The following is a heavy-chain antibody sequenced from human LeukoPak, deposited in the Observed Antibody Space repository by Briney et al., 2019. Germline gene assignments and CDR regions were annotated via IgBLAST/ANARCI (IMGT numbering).Heavy chain of an antibody. CDR1: GFTFDDYA. V-gene: IGHV3-9*01. CDR3: AKDIDGAVAGMFDY. J-gene: IGHJ4*02. CDR2: ISWDSGSI. D-gene: IGHD6-19*01. Sequence: GRSLRLSCAASGFTFDDYAMHWVRQAPGKGLEWVSGISWDSGSIGYAASVKGRLTISRDNAKNSLYLQMNSLRAEDTALYYCAKDIDGAVAGMFDYWGQGTLVTVSS.